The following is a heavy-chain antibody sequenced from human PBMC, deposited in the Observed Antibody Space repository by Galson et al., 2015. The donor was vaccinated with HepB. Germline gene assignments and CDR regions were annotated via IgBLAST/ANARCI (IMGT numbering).Heavy chain of an antibody. CDR2: IKQDGSEK. V-gene: IGHV3-7*03. Sequence: SLRLSCAGSGFSFSSYWMSWVRQASEKGLEWVANIKQDGSEKYYVDSVKGRFTISRGNARNSVYLQMSSLRAEDTAIYYCARVPYSSTSPRFDPWGQGTLVTVSS. CDR3: ARVPYSSTSPRFDP. D-gene: IGHD2-2*01. CDR1: GFSFSSYW. J-gene: IGHJ5*02.